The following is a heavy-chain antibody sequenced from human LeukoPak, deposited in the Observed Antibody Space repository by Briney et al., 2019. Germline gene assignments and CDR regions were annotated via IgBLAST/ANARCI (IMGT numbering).Heavy chain of an antibody. D-gene: IGHD3-22*01. CDR3: ARAPYDSSGYSAFFDY. V-gene: IGHV4-39*01. J-gene: IGHJ4*02. Sequence: SETLSLTCTVSGGSISSSSYYWGWIRQPPGKGLEWIGSIYYSGSTYYNPSLKSRVTISVDTSKNQFSLKLSSVTAADTAVYYCARAPYDSSGYSAFFDYWGQGTLVTVSS. CDR2: IYYSGST. CDR1: GGSISSSSYY.